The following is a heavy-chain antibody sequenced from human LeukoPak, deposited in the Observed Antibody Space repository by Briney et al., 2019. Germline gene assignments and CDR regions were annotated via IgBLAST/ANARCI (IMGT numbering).Heavy chain of an antibody. Sequence: GESLRLSCAASGFTFSSYSMNWVRQAPGKGLEWVSYISSSGSTIYYADSVKGRFTISRDNAKNSLYLQMNSLRAEDTAVYYCARDSKYSSPLDYWGQGTLVTVSS. J-gene: IGHJ4*02. CDR1: GFTFSSYS. CDR3: ARDSKYSSPLDY. V-gene: IGHV3-48*04. CDR2: ISSSGSTI. D-gene: IGHD6-19*01.